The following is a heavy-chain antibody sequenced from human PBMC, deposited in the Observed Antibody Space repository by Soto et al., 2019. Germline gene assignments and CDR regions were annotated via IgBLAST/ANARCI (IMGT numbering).Heavy chain of an antibody. CDR2: INTYNGNT. CDR1: GYTFTRYG. Sequence: QVQLVQSGAEVKNPGASVKVSCKASGYTFTRYGIGWARQAPGQGLEWMGWINTYNGNTKYAQNVQGRVTLTTDTSTSTAYMELRSLRSNDPAIYYCAMVDVYVTPSPQDVWGQGTTVIVSS. CDR3: AMVDVYVTPSPQDV. V-gene: IGHV1-18*01. J-gene: IGHJ6*02. D-gene: IGHD3-16*01.